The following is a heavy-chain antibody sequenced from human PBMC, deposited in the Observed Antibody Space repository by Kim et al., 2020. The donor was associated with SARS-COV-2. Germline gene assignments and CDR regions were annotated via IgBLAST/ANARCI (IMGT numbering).Heavy chain of an antibody. CDR3: ARGSGYYQSYYYYGMDF. V-gene: IGHV4-59*08. CDR1: GGSISSYY. J-gene: IGHJ6*02. Sequence: SETLSLTCTVSGGSISSYYWTWIRQPPGKGLEWIGYIYYSGSTNYNPSLKSRVIISVDTSKNQFSLNLTSVTAADTAVYYCARGSGYYQSYYYYGMDFWGPGTTVTVSS. CDR2: IYYSGST. D-gene: IGHD3-9*01.